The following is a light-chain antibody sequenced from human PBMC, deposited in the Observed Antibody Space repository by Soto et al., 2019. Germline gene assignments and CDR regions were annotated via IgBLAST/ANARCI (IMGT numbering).Light chain of an antibody. V-gene: IGKV3-20*01. CDR2: GAS. CDR1: QTVTRNY. CDR3: QQHGSSPIP. Sequence: EIVLKQSPGTLSLSPEERATLSCRASQTVTRNYLAWHQQKPGQTPRLLVYGASSRATGIPDRFSGSGSGTDFTLTISRLEPEDFAVYYCQQHGSSPIPFGQGTRLEIK. J-gene: IGKJ5*01.